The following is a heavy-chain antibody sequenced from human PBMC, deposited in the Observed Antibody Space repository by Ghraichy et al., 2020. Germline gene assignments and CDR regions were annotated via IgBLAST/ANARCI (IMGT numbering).Heavy chain of an antibody. CDR3: ARDSSGWLFDY. V-gene: IGHV3-21*01. J-gene: IGHJ4*02. Sequence: GESLNISCAASGFTFSSYRMNWVRQAPGKGLEWVSSISSSSNYIYYADSMRGRFTISRDNAKNSLYLQMDSLRAEDTAVYYCARDSSGWLFDYWGQGILVTVSS. CDR2: ISSSSNYI. CDR1: GFTFSSYR. D-gene: IGHD6-19*01.